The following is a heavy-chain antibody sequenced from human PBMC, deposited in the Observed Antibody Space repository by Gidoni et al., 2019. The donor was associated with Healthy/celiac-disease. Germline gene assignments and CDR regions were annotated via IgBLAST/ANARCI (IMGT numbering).Heavy chain of an antibody. CDR2: INPNSGGT. CDR1: GYTFTGYY. Sequence: QVQLVQSGAEVKKPGDSVKVSCKAAGYTFTGYYMHWVRQAPGQGLEWMGWINPNSGGTNYAQKFQGWVTMTRDTSISTAYMELSRLRSDDTAVYYCARGQRTRPYCSSTSCYVYYYYGMDVWGQGTTVTVSS. J-gene: IGHJ6*02. CDR3: ARGQRTRPYCSSTSCYVYYYYGMDV. V-gene: IGHV1-2*04. D-gene: IGHD2-2*01.